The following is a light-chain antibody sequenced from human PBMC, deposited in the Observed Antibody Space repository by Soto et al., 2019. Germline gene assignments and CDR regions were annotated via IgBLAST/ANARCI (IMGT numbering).Light chain of an antibody. CDR2: GAS. CDR1: QSIASDY. V-gene: IGKV3D-20*02. Sequence: EIVLTQSPATLSLSPGERATLSCRASQSIASDYLAWYQQRPGQAPRLLIYGASSRASGVPDGFSGSGSGTDFTLTINTLEPEDFAVYYCQQRSNWPITFGQGTRLEIK. CDR3: QQRSNWPIT. J-gene: IGKJ5*01.